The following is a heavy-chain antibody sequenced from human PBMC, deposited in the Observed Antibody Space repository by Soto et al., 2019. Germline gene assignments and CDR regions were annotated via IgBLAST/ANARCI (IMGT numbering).Heavy chain of an antibody. Sequence: SGPTLVNPTQTLTLTCTFSGFSLSTSGVGVGWIRQPPGKALEWLALIYWNDDKRYSPSLKSRLTITKDTSKNQVILTMTNMDPVDTATYYCAHSPGMYSSGWPFDYWGQGTLVTVSS. CDR1: GFSLSTSGVG. D-gene: IGHD6-19*01. J-gene: IGHJ4*02. CDR2: IYWNDDK. CDR3: AHSPGMYSSGWPFDY. V-gene: IGHV2-5*01.